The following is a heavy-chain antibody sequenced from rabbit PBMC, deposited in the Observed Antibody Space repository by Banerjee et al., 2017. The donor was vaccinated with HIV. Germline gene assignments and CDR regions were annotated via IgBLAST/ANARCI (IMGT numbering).Heavy chain of an antibody. Sequence: QSLEESGGDLVKPGASLTLTCTASGFSFSSGYDMCWVRQAPGKGLEWIACIYGGSSGSTYYASWAKGRFTISKTSSTTVTLQMTSLTAADTATYFCARGLVAGVLNLWGQGTLVTVS. J-gene: IGHJ4*01. CDR2: IYGGSSGST. CDR1: GFSFSSGYD. CDR3: ARGLVAGVLNL. D-gene: IGHD4-1*01. V-gene: IGHV1S40*01.